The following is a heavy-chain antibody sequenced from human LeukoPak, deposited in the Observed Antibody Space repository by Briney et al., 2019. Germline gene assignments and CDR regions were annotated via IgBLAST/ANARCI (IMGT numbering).Heavy chain of an antibody. Sequence: ASVKVSCKVSGYTLTELSMHWVRQAPGKGLEWMGGFDPEDGETIYAQKFQGRVTMTEDTSTDTAYMELSSLRSEDTAVYYCATEGAGYDSSGYYLFWGQGTLVTVSS. CDR2: FDPEDGET. V-gene: IGHV1-24*01. J-gene: IGHJ4*02. CDR1: GYTLTELS. D-gene: IGHD3-22*01. CDR3: ATEGAGYDSSGYYLF.